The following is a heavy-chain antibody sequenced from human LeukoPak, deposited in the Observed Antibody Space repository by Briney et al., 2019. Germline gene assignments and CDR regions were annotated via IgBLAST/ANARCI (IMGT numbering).Heavy chain of an antibody. J-gene: IGHJ4*02. CDR1: GFTFSNYA. Sequence: QSGGSLRLSCAASGFTFSNYAMSWVRQAPGKGLEWVSTIINRGGSTYYADSVQGRFTISRDNSKNTLYLQMNSLRAEDTAVYYCARGGGSYDYWGQGTLVTVSS. D-gene: IGHD1-26*01. CDR2: IINRGGST. V-gene: IGHV3-23*01. CDR3: ARGGGSYDY.